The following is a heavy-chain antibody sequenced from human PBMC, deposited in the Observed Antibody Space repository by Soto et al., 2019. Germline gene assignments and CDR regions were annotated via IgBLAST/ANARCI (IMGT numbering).Heavy chain of an antibody. Sequence: PSETLSLTCTVSGGSISSGDYYWSWIRQPPGKGLEWIGYIYYSGSTYYNPSLKSRVTISVDTSKNQFSLKLSSVTAADTAVYYCARGWLEHVPDAFDIWGQGTMVTVSS. CDR1: GGSISSGDYY. D-gene: IGHD6-19*01. J-gene: IGHJ3*02. V-gene: IGHV4-30-4*01. CDR3: ARGWLEHVPDAFDI. CDR2: IYYSGST.